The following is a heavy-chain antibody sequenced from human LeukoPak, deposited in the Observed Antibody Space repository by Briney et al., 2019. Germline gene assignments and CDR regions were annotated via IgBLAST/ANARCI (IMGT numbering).Heavy chain of an antibody. CDR2: VNPNSGNT. V-gene: IGHV1-8*01. Sequence: ASVKVSCKTSGYTFTSYDLNWVRQAPGQGPEWMGWVNPNSGNTGYAQKFQGRVTMTMDPSISTAYMELSSLRSEDTAVYYCARRSDDYDSSAYYHWGQGTLVTVSS. D-gene: IGHD3-22*01. J-gene: IGHJ4*02. CDR1: GYTFTSYD. CDR3: ARRSDDYDSSAYYH.